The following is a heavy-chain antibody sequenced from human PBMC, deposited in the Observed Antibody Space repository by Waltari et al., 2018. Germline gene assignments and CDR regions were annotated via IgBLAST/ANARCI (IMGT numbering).Heavy chain of an antibody. D-gene: IGHD1-26*01. Sequence: QVQLQESGPGLVKPSQTLSLTCTASGGSLSSGDYYWAWFGQPPGKGLEWIWYIYYSGRTNYNPSLKSRVTISSDTSKNQFSLKLNSVTAADTAVYYCARLPVESGSYGWFDPWGQGTLVTVSS. CDR1: GGSLSSGDYY. V-gene: IGHV4-30-4*08. CDR2: IYYSGRT. CDR3: ARLPVESGSYGWFDP. J-gene: IGHJ5*02.